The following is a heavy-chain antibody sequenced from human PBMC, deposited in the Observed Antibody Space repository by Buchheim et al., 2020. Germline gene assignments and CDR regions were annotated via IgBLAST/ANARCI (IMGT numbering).Heavy chain of an antibody. CDR1: GGSISSDDYY. CDR2: IYYSGST. V-gene: IGHV4-30-4*01. Sequence: QVQLQESGPGLVKPSQTLSLTCTVSGGSISSDDYYWSWIRQPPGKGLEWIGSIYYSGSTYYNPSLKCRLTISVDTSTKQLSLKLSSVTAADTAVYYCARDINGRADYWGQGTL. J-gene: IGHJ4*02. D-gene: IGHD3-10*01. CDR3: ARDINGRADY.